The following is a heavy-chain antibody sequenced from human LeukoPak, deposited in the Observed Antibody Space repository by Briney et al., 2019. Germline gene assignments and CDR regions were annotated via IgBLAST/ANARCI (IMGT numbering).Heavy chain of an antibody. J-gene: IGHJ5*01. Sequence: GGSLRLSCAPSGFSFSNYAMSWVRQAPGKGLEWVSSISGSGGSTHYADSVKGRFTISRDNSKNTLYLQMNSLRAEDTAVYFCAREAGSGSYYNFPDSWGQGTLVTVSS. D-gene: IGHD3-10*01. CDR2: ISGSGGST. CDR1: GFSFSNYA. CDR3: AREAGSGSYYNFPDS. V-gene: IGHV3-23*01.